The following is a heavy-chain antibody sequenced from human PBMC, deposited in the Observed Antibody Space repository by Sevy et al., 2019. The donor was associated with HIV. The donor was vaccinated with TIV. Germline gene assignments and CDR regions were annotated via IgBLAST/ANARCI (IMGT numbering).Heavy chain of an antibody. J-gene: IGHJ6*02. V-gene: IGHV3-7*01. CDR1: GFTFSSYW. CDR2: IKHNGSEK. CDR3: ARGSTVRGYCSSTSCYPAYYGMDV. D-gene: IGHD2-2*01. Sequence: GGSLRLSCAASGFTFSSYWMSWVRQAPGKGLEWVANIKHNGSEKYYVDSVTGRFTISRDNAMNSLYLQMNSLRAEDTAVYYCARGSTVRGYCSSTSCYPAYYGMDVWGQGTTVTVSS.